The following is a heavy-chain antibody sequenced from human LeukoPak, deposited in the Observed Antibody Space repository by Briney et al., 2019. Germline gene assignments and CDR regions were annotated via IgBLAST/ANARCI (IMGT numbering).Heavy chain of an antibody. V-gene: IGHV4-39*07. CDR1: GGSISSSSYY. CDR3: ARWDSSWSFDY. D-gene: IGHD6-13*01. CDR2: IYYSGST. J-gene: IGHJ4*02. Sequence: SETLSLTCSVSGGSISSSSYYWGWFRQPPGKGLEWIGSIYYSGSTYYNPSLKSRVTISVDRSKNQFSLKLSSVTAADTAVYYCARWDSSWSFDYWGQGTLVTVSS.